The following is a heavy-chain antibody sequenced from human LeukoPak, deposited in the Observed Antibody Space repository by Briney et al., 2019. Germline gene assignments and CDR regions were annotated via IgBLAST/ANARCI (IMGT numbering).Heavy chain of an antibody. V-gene: IGHV3-21*01. D-gene: IGHD3-22*01. CDR2: ISSSSSYI. Sequence: GGSLRLSCAASGFTFSSYSMNWVRQAPGKGLEWVSSISSSSSYIYYADSVKGRFTISRDNAKNSLYLLMNSLRAEDTAVYYCARDYYDSIQNHCYWGQRTLVTVSS. J-gene: IGHJ4*02. CDR1: GFTFSSYS. CDR3: ARDYYDSIQNHCY.